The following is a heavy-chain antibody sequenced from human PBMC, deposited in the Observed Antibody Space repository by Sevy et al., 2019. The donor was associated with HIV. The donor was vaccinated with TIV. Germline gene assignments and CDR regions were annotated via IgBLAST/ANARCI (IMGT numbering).Heavy chain of an antibody. V-gene: IGHV3-66*02. J-gene: IGHJ5*01. CDR2: IFSSGST. Sequence: GGSLRLSCAISGFTVNDKYIIWVRQAPGKGLEWVSVIFSSGSTYYADSAKGRFTISRDNSKNTGHLQMNIVRAEDTAVYYCGSLFLSNRSDWYYFDSWAQGTLVTVSS. CDR3: GSLFLSNRSDWYYFDS. D-gene: IGHD6-19*01. CDR1: GFTVNDKY.